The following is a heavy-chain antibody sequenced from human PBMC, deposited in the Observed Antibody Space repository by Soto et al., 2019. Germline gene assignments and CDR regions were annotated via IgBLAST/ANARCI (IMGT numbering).Heavy chain of an antibody. V-gene: IGHV3-11*01. D-gene: IGHD6-13*01. CDR2: ISSSGSTI. CDR1: GFTFSDYY. CDR3: AGEVYSSTFSTYYYYGMDV. Sequence: QVQLVESGGGLVKPGGSLRLSCAASGFTFSDYYMSWIRQAPGKGLEWVSYISSSGSTIYYADSVKGRFTISRDNAKNSLYLQMKSRRAEDTAVYYCAGEVYSSTFSTYYYYGMDVWGQGTTVTVSS. J-gene: IGHJ6*02.